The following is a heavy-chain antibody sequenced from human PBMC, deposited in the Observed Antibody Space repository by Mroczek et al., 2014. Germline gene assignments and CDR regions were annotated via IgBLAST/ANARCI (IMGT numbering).Heavy chain of an antibody. J-gene: IGHJ2*01. CDR1: GGSISSYY. V-gene: IGHV4-59*12. CDR3: ARALGYCTNGVCYRGYFDL. D-gene: IGHD2-8*01. Sequence: VQLVESGPGLVKPSETLSLTCTVSGGSISSYYWSWIRQPPGKGLEWIGYIYYSGSTNYNPSLKSRVTISVDTSKNQFSLKLSSVTAADTAVYYCARALGYCTNGVCYRGYFDLWGRGTLVTVSS. CDR2: IYYSGST.